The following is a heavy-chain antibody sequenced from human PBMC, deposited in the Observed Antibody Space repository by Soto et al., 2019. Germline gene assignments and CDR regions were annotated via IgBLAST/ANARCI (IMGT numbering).Heavy chain of an antibody. CDR3: TRQGGDY. J-gene: IGHJ4*02. CDR1: VYTFSSYN. D-gene: IGHD2-15*01. CDR2: ISGYNADT. Sequence: QVQLVQSGPAVKRPGASVKVSCKASVYTFSSYNINWVRQAPGQGLEWMAWISGYNADTKYAENFQGRITVTRDTLTTTVYMELRSLRSDDTAVYYCTRQGGDYWGQGTPVTVSS. V-gene: IGHV1-18*01.